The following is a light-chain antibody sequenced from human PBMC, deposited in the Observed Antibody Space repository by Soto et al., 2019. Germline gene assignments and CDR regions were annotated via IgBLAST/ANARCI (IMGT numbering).Light chain of an antibody. CDR2: KAS. CDR3: QQYNSYPYT. J-gene: IGKJ2*01. CDR1: QSISSW. Sequence: EIQMTQSPSTLSASVGDRVTITCRASQSISSWLAWYQQKPGKAPKLLIYKASSLESGVPSRFIGSGSGTELTLTISSLQPDDFATYYCQQYNSYPYTFGHGTNLEIK. V-gene: IGKV1-5*03.